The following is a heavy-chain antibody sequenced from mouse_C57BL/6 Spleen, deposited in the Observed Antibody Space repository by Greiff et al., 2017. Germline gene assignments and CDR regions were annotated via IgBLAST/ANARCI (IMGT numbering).Heavy chain of an antibody. D-gene: IGHD1-1*01. J-gene: IGHJ4*01. CDR1: GFSLSTFGMG. CDR2: IWLDDDK. CDR3: ARIYDYGSSRYYAMDY. V-gene: IGHV8-8*01. Sequence: QVTLKECGPGILQPSQTLSLTCSFSGFSLSTFGMGVGWIRQPSGKGLEWLAHIWLDDDKYYNPALKSRLTISKYTSKNQVFLKIANVDTADTATYYCARIYDYGSSRYYAMDYWGQGTSVTVSS.